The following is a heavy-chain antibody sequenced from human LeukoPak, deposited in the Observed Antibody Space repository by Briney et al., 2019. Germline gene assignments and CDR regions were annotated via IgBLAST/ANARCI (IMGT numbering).Heavy chain of an antibody. D-gene: IGHD4-17*01. J-gene: IGHJ4*02. CDR1: GYTFTSYA. Sequence: ASVKVSCKASGYTFTSYAMHWVRQAPGQRLEWMGWINAGNGNTKYSQKFQGRVTITRDTSASTAYMELSSLRSEDAAVYYCARDPPYGSLFDYWGQGTLATVSS. V-gene: IGHV1-3*01. CDR3: ARDPPYGSLFDY. CDR2: INAGNGNT.